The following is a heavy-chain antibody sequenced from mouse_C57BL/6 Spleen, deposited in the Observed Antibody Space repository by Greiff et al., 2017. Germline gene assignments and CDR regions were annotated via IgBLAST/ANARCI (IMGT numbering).Heavy chain of an antibody. J-gene: IGHJ2*01. Sequence: EVQLVESGGDLVKPGGSLKLSCAASGFTFSSYGMSWVRQTPDKRLEWVATISSGGSYTYYPDSVKGRFTISRDNAKNTLYLQMSSLKSEDTAMYYCARGDSSGSYCDYWGQGTTLTVSS. V-gene: IGHV5-6*01. CDR1: GFTFSSYG. D-gene: IGHD3-2*02. CDR3: ARGDSSGSYCDY. CDR2: ISSGGSYT.